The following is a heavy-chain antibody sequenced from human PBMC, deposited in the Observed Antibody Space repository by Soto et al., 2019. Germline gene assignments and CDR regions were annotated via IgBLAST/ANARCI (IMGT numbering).Heavy chain of an antibody. Sequence: SETLSLTCAVYGGSFSCYYWSWIRQPPGKGLEWIGEINHSGSTNYNPSLKSRVTISVDTSKNQFSLKLSSVTAADTAVYYCARGLYSSSWVPFDYWGQGTLVTVSS. V-gene: IGHV4-34*01. D-gene: IGHD6-13*01. CDR3: ARGLYSSSWVPFDY. J-gene: IGHJ4*02. CDR2: INHSGST. CDR1: GGSFSCYY.